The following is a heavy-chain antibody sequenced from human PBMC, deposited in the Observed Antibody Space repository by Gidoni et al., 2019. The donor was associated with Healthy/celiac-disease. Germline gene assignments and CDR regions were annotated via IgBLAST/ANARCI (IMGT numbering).Heavy chain of an antibody. V-gene: IGHV3-23*01. CDR2: SSVSGGST. J-gene: IGHJ4*02. D-gene: IGHD2-21*01. CDR1: GFTFSSYA. Sequence: EVQLLESGGGLVQPGGSLRLSCAVSGFTFSSYAMSWVRQAPGKGLEWVSASSVSGGSTYYADSVKGRFTISRDNSKNTLYLQMNSLRAEDTAVYYCAKENGGEAYYFDYWGQGTLVTVSS. CDR3: AKENGGEAYYFDY.